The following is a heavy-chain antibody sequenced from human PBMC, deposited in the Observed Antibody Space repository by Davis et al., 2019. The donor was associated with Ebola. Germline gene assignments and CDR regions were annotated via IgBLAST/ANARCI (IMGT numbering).Heavy chain of an antibody. Sequence: ASAKVSCKASGYTFTSYDINWVRQATGQGLEWMGWMNPNSGITGYAQKFQGRVTMTRNTSISTAYMELSSLRSEDTAVYYCARVLGGYGYPYYYYYYGMDVWGQGTTVTVSS. J-gene: IGHJ6*02. V-gene: IGHV1-8*01. D-gene: IGHD5-18*01. CDR2: MNPNSGIT. CDR1: GYTFTSYD. CDR3: ARVLGGYGYPYYYYYYGMDV.